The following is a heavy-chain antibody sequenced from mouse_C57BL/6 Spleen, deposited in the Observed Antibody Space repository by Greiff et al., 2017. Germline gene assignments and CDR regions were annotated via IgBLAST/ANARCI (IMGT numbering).Heavy chain of an antibody. V-gene: IGHV1-15*01. J-gene: IGHJ2*01. CDR3: TKTDEGYFDY. Sequence: QVQLQQSGAELVRPGASVTLSCKASGYTFTDYEMHWVKQTPVHGLEWIGAIDPETGGTAYNQKFKGKAILTADKSSSTAYMELRSLTSEDSAVYYWTKTDEGYFDYWGQGTTLTVSS. CDR2: IDPETGGT. CDR1: GYTFTDYE.